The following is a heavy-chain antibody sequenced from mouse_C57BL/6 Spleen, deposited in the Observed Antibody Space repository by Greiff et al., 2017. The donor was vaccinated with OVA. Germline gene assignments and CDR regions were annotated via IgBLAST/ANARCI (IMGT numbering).Heavy chain of an antibody. CDR2: IYPGDGDT. J-gene: IGHJ4*01. CDR1: GYAFSSYW. V-gene: IGHV1-82*01. D-gene: IGHD1-1*01. Sequence: VQLQQSGPELVKPGASVKISCKASGYAFSSYWMNWVKQRPGKGLEWIGRIYPGDGDTNYNGKFKGKATLTADKSSSTAYMQLSSLTSEDSAVYFCAGLADSTEVASGYAMDYWGQGTTVTVSS. CDR3: AGLADSTEVASGYAMDY.